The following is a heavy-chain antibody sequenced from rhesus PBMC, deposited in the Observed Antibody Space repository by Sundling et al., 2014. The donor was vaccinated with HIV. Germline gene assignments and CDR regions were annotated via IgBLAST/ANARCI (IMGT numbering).Heavy chain of an antibody. CDR1: GFSLSTSGMG. Sequence: QVTLKESGPALVKPTQTLTLTCTFSGFSLSTSGMGVGWIRQPSRKTLEWLAHIYWDDEKRYRTSLKNRLTISKDTSKNQVVLTMTNMDPVDTATYYCARERGVCSGIYCYVRGLDSWGQGSSSPSPQ. CDR2: IYWDDEK. CDR3: ARERGVCSGIYCYVRGLDS. J-gene: IGHJ6*01. V-gene: IGHV2-174*02. D-gene: IGHD2-27*01.